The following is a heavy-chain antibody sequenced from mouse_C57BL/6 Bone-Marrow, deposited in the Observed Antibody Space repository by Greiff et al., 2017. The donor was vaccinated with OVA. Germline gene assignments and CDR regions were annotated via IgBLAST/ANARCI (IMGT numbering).Heavy chain of an antibody. V-gene: IGHV1-62-2*01. J-gene: IGHJ2*01. Sequence: QVHVKQSGAELVKPGASVKLSCKASGYTFTEYTIHWVKQRSGQGLEWIGWFYPGSGSIKYNEKFKAKATLTADKTSSTVYMGLSRLTSEDSSVYFFAGGSSYGKGPFDYWGQGTTLTVSS. D-gene: IGHD1-1*01. CDR3: AGGSSYGKGPFDY. CDR2: FYPGSGSI. CDR1: GYTFTEYT.